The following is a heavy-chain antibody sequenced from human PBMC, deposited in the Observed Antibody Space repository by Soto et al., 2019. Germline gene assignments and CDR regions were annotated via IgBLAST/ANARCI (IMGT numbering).Heavy chain of an antibody. CDR1: GYTFTGYD. Sequence: QVQLVQSGAEVKKPGASVKVSCKASGYTFTGYDVNWVRQASGEGLEWMGWMSPNSGKKGYAQSFQGRVTMTRNTSISTAYMELTSLTSDDTAVYYCVRGQSDYESRRLDPWGQGTLVTVSS. D-gene: IGHD3-10*01. V-gene: IGHV1-8*02. CDR3: VRGQSDYESRRLDP. J-gene: IGHJ5*02. CDR2: MSPNSGKK.